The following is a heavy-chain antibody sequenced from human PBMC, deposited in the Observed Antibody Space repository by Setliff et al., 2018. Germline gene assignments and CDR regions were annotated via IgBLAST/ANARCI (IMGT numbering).Heavy chain of an antibody. V-gene: IGHV3-23*03. J-gene: IGHJ4*02. CDR2: IYGGGGNGGRNT. CDR3: AKDGSGSYDYLDY. D-gene: IGHD6-13*01. Sequence: RLSCVGSGFSFSTYSMAWVRQAPGEGLQWVSGIYGGGGNGGRNTFYADSVKGRFTISRDNSKNTLYLQMNSLRAEDTAVYYCAKDGSGSYDYLDYWGQGTLVTVSS. CDR1: GFSFSTYS.